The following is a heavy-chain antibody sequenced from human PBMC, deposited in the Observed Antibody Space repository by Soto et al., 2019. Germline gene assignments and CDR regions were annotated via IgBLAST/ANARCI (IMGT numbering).Heavy chain of an antibody. CDR1: GFSLSNARMG. V-gene: IGHV2-26*01. CDR2: IFSNDEK. J-gene: IGHJ2*01. D-gene: IGHD3-3*01. CDR3: ARTVSYGRFRPNSEYWYFDL. Sequence: QVTLKESGPVLVKPTETLTLTCTVSGFSLSNARMGVSWIRQPPGKALEWLAHIFSNDEKSYSTSLKSRLTISKDTSKSQVVLTMTNMNPVNTATYYCARTVSYGRFRPNSEYWYFDLWGRGTLVTVSS.